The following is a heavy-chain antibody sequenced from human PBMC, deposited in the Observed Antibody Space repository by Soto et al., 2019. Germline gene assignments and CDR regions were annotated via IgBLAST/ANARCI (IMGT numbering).Heavy chain of an antibody. CDR1: GFTFRSYV. Sequence: QVQLVESGGGVVQPGTSLRLSCVGSGFTFRSYVIHWARQAPGKGLECVALTSYDGSNNFYGDSVKGRFTISRHNSRNTVELQMDSLTFGDTALYSCARWGPTGGLDVWGQGALVSVSS. D-gene: IGHD3-16*01. CDR2: TSYDGSNN. V-gene: IGHV3-33*05. CDR3: ARWGPTGGLDV. J-gene: IGHJ4*02.